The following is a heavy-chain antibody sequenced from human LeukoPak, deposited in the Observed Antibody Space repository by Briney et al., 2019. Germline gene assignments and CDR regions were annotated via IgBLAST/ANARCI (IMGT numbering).Heavy chain of an antibody. CDR2: IKRDGSDK. CDR1: VFTFNNQC. CDR3: ARYRGYSGFDFDS. D-gene: IGHD5-12*01. V-gene: IGHV3-7*03. J-gene: IGHJ4*02. Sequence: GVPLRLSCVPSVFTFNNQCTSWVRQAPGKGVEGVANIKRDGSDKHYVDSVRRRFNIPSDRHEHSLYLQMNSLRAEDTAVYYCARYRGYSGFDFDSWGQGTLVSVSA.